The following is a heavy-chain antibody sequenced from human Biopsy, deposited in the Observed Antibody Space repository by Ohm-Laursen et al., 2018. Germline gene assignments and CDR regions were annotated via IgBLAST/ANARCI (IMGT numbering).Heavy chain of an antibody. CDR1: SYTFTDYN. D-gene: IGHD2-8*01. V-gene: IGHV1-2*02. Sequence: GASVKVSCKASSYTFTDYNVHWMRQAPGQGLEWLGYINCKTGATNYAQKFQCTVTMTRDTSISTTYLALGSLRSADTAIYYCARDPLNGHKHFDYWGQGSLVTVSS. CDR3: ARDPLNGHKHFDY. J-gene: IGHJ4*02. CDR2: INCKTGAT.